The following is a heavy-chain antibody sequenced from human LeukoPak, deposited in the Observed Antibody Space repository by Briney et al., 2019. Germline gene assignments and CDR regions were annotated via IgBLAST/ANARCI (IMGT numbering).Heavy chain of an antibody. V-gene: IGHV3-21*01. CDR2: ISSSSSYI. CDR3: ARSQLGGKYYFDY. CDR1: GFTFSIYS. D-gene: IGHD7-27*01. J-gene: IGHJ4*02. Sequence: GGSLRLSCAASGFTFSIYSMNWVRQAPGKGLEWVSSISSSSSYIYYADSVKGRFTISRDNAKNSLYLQMNSLRAEDTAVYYCARSQLGGKYYFDYWGQGTLVTVSS.